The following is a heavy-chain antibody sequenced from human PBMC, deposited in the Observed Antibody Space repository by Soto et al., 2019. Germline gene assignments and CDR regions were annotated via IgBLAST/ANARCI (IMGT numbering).Heavy chain of an antibody. D-gene: IGHD4-17*01. CDR2: IYWDDDK. CDR1: GFSLSTYHMG. V-gene: IGHV2-5*02. J-gene: IGHJ4*02. Sequence: QITLKESGPTLVRPAQTLTLTCDFSGFSLSTYHMGVAWIRQPPGKALEWLALIYWDDDKRYSPSLKYRLAISKVPSRKQVVLTITNIDPGDSATYFCAHAGDYDLLTFDHWGPGTLVTVSS. CDR3: AHAGDYDLLTFDH.